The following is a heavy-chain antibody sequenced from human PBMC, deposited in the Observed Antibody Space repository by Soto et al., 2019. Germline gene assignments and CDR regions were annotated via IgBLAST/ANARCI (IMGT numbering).Heavy chain of an antibody. D-gene: IGHD2-15*01. Sequence: ASETLSLTCTVYGGPLSGCCWSWIRQPPGKGLEWIGEIHRSGSTNYSPSLKSRVTISADTSNSRLSLRLTSVTAADTAVYYCARGSDSAWELLWVWGQGTPVTVSS. CDR3: ARGSDSAWELLWV. CDR2: IHRSGST. CDR1: GGPLSGCC. J-gene: IGHJ4*02. V-gene: IGHV4-34*01.